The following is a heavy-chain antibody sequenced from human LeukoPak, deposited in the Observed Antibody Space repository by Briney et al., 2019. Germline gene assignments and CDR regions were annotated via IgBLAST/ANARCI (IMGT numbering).Heavy chain of an antibody. CDR1: GYTFTSYA. V-gene: IGHV1-2*02. Sequence: GASVKVSCKTSGYTFTSYAISWVRQAPGQGLEWMGWINPNSGGTNYAQKFQGRVTMTRDTSISTAYMELSRLRSDDTAVYYCARDPYYYGSGSYSRGMDVWGQGTTVTVSS. D-gene: IGHD3-10*01. CDR3: ARDPYYYGSGSYSRGMDV. J-gene: IGHJ6*02. CDR2: INPNSGGT.